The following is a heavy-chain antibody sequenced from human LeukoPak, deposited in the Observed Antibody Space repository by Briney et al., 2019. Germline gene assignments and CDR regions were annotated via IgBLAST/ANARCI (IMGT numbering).Heavy chain of an antibody. V-gene: IGHV3-23*01. CDR1: GFTFDDYG. Sequence: GSQRLSCAASGFTFDDYGMSWVRQAPGKGLECVSSISFSGGRTYYADSVKGRFTISGDSSKNTLYLQMNSLSAEDTAVYYCAKDLSWFGGSLATFGYWGQGTLVTVSS. CDR2: ISFSGGRT. J-gene: IGHJ4*02. D-gene: IGHD3-10*01. CDR3: AKDLSWFGGSLATFGY.